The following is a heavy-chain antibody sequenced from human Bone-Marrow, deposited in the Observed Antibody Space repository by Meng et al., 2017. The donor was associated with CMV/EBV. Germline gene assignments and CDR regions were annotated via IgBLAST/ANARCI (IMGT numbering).Heavy chain of an antibody. CDR2: IIPMVHIA. D-gene: IGHD6-19*01. J-gene: IGHJ6*02. Sequence: SVKVSCKASGGTFGSYTVTWVRQAPGQGLEWMGRIIPMVHIANYAQRFQGRVTITADKSTSTAYMELSSLTSEDTAVYYCARGTVGLQQWLLTYYYAMDVWGQGTTVTVSS. V-gene: IGHV1-69*02. CDR3: ARGTVGLQQWLLTYYYAMDV. CDR1: GGTFGSYT.